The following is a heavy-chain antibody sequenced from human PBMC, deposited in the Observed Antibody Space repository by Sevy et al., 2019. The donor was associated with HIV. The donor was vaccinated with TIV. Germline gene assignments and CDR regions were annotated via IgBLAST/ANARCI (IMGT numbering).Heavy chain of an antibody. V-gene: IGHV3-23*01. Sequence: QLGGSLRLSCAASGFTFSSHVMNWVRQAPGKGLEWVSVISDGGTTTYYADSVRGRFTISRDDSKNSLYLQMNSLRAEDTAVYYCARRRLGGSNGYFDSWGQGTLVTVSS. J-gene: IGHJ4*02. CDR1: GFTFSSHV. D-gene: IGHD2-8*01. CDR2: ISDGGTTT. CDR3: ARRRLGGSNGYFDS.